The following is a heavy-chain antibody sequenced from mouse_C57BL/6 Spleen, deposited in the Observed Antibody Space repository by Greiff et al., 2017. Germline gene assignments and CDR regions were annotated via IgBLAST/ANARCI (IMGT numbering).Heavy chain of an antibody. Sequence: QVQLQQPGAEPVRPGSSVKLSCKASGYTFTSYWMHWVKQRPIQGLEWIGNIDPSDSDTHYNQKFKDKATLTVDKSSSTAYMQLSSLTSADSAVYYCATAYYSNYVSSYFDYWGQGTTLTVSS. J-gene: IGHJ2*01. D-gene: IGHD2-5*01. CDR1: GYTFTSYW. V-gene: IGHV1-52*01. CDR3: ATAYYSNYVSSYFDY. CDR2: IDPSDSDT.